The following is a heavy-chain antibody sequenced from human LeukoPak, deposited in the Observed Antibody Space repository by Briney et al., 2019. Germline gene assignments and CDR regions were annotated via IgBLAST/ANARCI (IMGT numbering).Heavy chain of an antibody. J-gene: IGHJ5*02. CDR2: ISSSSSTI. CDR3: ARETVGIAAASAFDP. CDR1: GFTFSSYS. V-gene: IGHV3-48*01. D-gene: IGHD6-13*01. Sequence: GGSLRLSCAASGFTFSSYSMNWVRQAPGKGPEWVSYISSSSSTIYYADSVKGRFTISRDNAKNSLYLQMNSLRAEDTAVYYCARETVGIAAASAFDPWGQGTLVTVSS.